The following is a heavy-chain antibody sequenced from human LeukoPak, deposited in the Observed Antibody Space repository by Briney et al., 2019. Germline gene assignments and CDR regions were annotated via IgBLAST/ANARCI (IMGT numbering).Heavy chain of an antibody. J-gene: IGHJ6*04. CDR2: ISSSGSTI. CDR3: AELGITMIGGV. D-gene: IGHD3-10*02. Sequence: GGSLRLSCAASGFSFSSYEMKWVRQSPGKGLEWVSYISSSGSTIYYADSVKGRFTISRDNAKNSLYLQMNSLRAEDTAVYYCAELGITMIGGVWGKGTTVTISS. CDR1: GFSFSSYE. V-gene: IGHV3-48*03.